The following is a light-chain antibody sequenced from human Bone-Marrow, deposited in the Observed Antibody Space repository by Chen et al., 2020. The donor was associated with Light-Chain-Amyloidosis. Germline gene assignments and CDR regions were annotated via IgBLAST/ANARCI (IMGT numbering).Light chain of an antibody. CDR2: GSS. V-gene: IGKV3-20*01. J-gene: IGKJ4*01. Sequence: DIVLTNPPGTLSLSPGEGANLSCRGSQTISSNYLTWYQQRFGQAPMLLIYGSSSRATVIPDRFTGSGSGTHFTLTSSRLQPEDFAMYYCQQYGTSPLTFGGGTKVEIK. CDR3: QQYGTSPLT. CDR1: QTISSNY.